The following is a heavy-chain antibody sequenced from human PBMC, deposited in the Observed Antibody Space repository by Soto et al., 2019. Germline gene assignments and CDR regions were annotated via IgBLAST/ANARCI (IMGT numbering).Heavy chain of an antibody. CDR3: AVGCTNGVCPYYYYYGMDV. D-gene: IGHD2-8*01. Sequence: GASVKVSCKASGGKFSSYAISWVRQAPGQGLDWMGGIIPIFGTANYAQKFQGRVTITADESTSTAYMELSSLRSEDTAVYYCAVGCTNGVCPYYYYYGMDVWGQGTTVTVSS. J-gene: IGHJ6*02. V-gene: IGHV1-69*13. CDR1: GGKFSSYA. CDR2: IIPIFGTA.